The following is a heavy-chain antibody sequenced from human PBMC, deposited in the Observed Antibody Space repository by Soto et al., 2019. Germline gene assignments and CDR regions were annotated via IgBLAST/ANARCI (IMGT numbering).Heavy chain of an antibody. CDR2: IKQDGSEK. Sequence: GGSLRLSCAASGFTFSSYWMSWVRQAPGKGLEWVANIKQDGSEKYYVDSVKGRFTISRDNAKNALYLQMNSLRDEDTAVYYCARVPRYGSGSYYFDYWGQGTLVTVSS. V-gene: IGHV3-7*01. J-gene: IGHJ4*02. CDR1: GFTFSSYW. D-gene: IGHD3-10*01. CDR3: ARVPRYGSGSYYFDY.